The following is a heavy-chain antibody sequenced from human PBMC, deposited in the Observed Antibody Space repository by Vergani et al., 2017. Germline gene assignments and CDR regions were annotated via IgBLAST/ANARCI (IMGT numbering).Heavy chain of an antibody. CDR1: GYTFTSYG. J-gene: IGHJ6*02. CDR3: ARESHTPYDQHHYYYYGMDV. V-gene: IGHV1-18*01. D-gene: IGHD3-22*01. Sequence: QVQLVQSGAEVKKPGASVKVSCKASGYTFTSYGISWVRQAPGQGLEWMGWISAYNGNTNYAQKLQGRVTMTTDTSTSTAYMELRSLRSDDRALYYCARESHTPYDQHHYYYYGMDVWGQGTTVTVSS. CDR2: ISAYNGNT.